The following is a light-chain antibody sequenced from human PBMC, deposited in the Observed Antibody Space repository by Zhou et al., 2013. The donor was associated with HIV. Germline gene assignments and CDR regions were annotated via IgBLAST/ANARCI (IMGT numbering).Light chain of an antibody. CDR3: QQYGRSPPT. CDR2: GAS. Sequence: EIVLTQPPGTLSLSPGERATLSCRASQSVSSSYLAWYQQKPGQAPRLLIYGASSRAAGIPDRFSGSGSGTDFTLTISRLEPEDFAVYYCQQYGRSPPTFGQGTKVEIK. J-gene: IGKJ1*01. CDR1: QSVSSSY. V-gene: IGKV3-20*01.